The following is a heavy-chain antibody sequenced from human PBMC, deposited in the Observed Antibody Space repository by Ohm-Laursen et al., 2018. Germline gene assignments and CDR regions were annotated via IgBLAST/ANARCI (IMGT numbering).Heavy chain of an antibody. CDR1: GFTFSDHG. CDR2: INAYKNDL. Sequence: GSLRLSCAASGFTFSDHGMNWVRQAPGKGLEWLSYINAYKNDLFYADSVKGRFTISRDNAENLLYLQMDRLRDDDTAVYYCARDRDWAIDYWGQGTLVTVSS. V-gene: IGHV3-48*02. D-gene: IGHD3/OR15-3a*01. CDR3: ARDRDWAIDY. J-gene: IGHJ4*02.